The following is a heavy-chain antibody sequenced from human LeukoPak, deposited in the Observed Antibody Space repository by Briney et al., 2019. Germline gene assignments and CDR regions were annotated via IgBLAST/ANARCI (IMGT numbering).Heavy chain of an antibody. V-gene: IGHV1-8*01. CDR1: GYTFTSSD. CDR3: ARVGLRGSGTHHDWFDS. D-gene: IGHD3-10*01. J-gene: IGHJ5*01. Sequence: ASVKVSCKASGYTFTSSDINWVRQATGEGLEWMGWMSPNSGDTGYAQKFQGRVTMTRDTSINTAYMELSGLRSEDTAVYYCARVGLRGSGTHHDWFDSWGQGTLITVSS. CDR2: MSPNSGDT.